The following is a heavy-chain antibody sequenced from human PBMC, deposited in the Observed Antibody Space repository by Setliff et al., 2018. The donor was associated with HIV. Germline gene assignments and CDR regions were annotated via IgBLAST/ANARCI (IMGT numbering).Heavy chain of an antibody. D-gene: IGHD3-10*01. Sequence: PSETLSLTCAVYGGSFSGSYWSWIRQPPGKGLEWIGEINHSGSTNYSPSLKSRVTISVDTSKNQFSLKLSSVTAADTAVYYCARDRHSSGLGSYGPWGPGILVTVSS. CDR1: GGSFSGSY. CDR2: INHSGST. V-gene: IGHV4-34*01. J-gene: IGHJ5*02. CDR3: ARDRHSSGLGSYGP.